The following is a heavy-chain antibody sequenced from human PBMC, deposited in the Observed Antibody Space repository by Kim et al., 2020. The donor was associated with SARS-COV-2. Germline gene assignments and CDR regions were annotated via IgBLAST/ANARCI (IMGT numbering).Heavy chain of an antibody. J-gene: IGHJ4*02. D-gene: IGHD3-10*01. CDR3: AGDDGYYAGSADYYHYLAS. CDR2: IYRTGST. Sequence: SETLSLKCTVSHGSVNSPNPYWTWIRQPPGGGLEWLGYIYRTGSTRYNPSLNNRVTIFLDTSKNEFSLKLTSVTAEDTAFYYCAGDDGYYAGSADYYHYLASWGQGTLVVVSS. V-gene: IGHV4-61*01. CDR1: HGSVNSPNPY.